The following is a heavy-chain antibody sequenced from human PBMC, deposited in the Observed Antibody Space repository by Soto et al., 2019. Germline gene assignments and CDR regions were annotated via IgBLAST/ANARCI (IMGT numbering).Heavy chain of an antibody. Sequence: EVQLVESGGGLVKPGGSVRLSCAASGFTFSNAWMSWVRQAPGKGLEWVGRIKSKSAGGTTEYDAPVKDRFTISRDASKNTLYLQRNSLKIADTAVYYCARGHRSSGKIFESWGQGTLVTVSS. D-gene: IGHD3-22*01. CDR2: IKSKSAGGTT. CDR3: ARGHRSSGKIFES. J-gene: IGHJ4*02. V-gene: IGHV3-15*01. CDR1: GFTFSNAW.